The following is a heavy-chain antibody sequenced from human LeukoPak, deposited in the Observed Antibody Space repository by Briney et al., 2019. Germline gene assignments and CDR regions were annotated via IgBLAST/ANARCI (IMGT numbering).Heavy chain of an antibody. Sequence: ASVKVSCKASGYTFTSYGISWVRQAPGQGLEWMGWINPNSGGTNYAQKFQGRVTMTRDTSISTAYMELSRLRSDDTAVYYCARPGDVEMATFDYWGQGTLVTVSS. CDR1: GYTFTSYG. J-gene: IGHJ4*02. CDR2: INPNSGGT. V-gene: IGHV1-2*02. CDR3: ARPGDVEMATFDY. D-gene: IGHD5-24*01.